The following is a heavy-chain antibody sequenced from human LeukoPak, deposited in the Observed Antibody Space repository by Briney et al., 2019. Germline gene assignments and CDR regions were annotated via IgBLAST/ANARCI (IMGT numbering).Heavy chain of an antibody. CDR1: GYFISSGYY. CDR2: IYHSGST. J-gene: IGHJ4*02. D-gene: IGHD4-17*01. Sequence: SETLSLTCTVSGYFISSGYYWGWIRQPPGKGLEWIGSIYHSGSTYYNPSLKSRVTISVDTSKNQFSLKLSSVTAADTAVYYCARETVTYSDLDYWGQGTLVTVSS. V-gene: IGHV4-38-2*02. CDR3: ARETVTYSDLDY.